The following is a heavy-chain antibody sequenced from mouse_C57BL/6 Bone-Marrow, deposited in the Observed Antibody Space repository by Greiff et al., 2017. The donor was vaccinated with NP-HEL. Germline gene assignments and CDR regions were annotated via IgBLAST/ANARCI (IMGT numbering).Heavy chain of an antibody. D-gene: IGHD4-1*01. CDR3: ATDWNYFDY. CDR1: GYAFSSDW. J-gene: IGHJ2*01. CDR2: IYPGDGDT. Sequence: QVQLQQSGAELVKPGASVKISCKASGYAFSSDWMNWVKQRPGKGLEWIGQIYPGDGDTTYNGKFKGKATLTADKSSNPAYMQLSSLTSEDSAVYFCATDWNYFDYWGQGTTLTVSS. V-gene: IGHV1-80*01.